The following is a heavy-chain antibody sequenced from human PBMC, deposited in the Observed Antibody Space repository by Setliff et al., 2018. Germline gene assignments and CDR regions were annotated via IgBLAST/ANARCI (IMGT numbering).Heavy chain of an antibody. CDR1: GFSFSSYW. CDR3: ASTASCSY. V-gene: IGHV3-7*01. Sequence: GGSLRLSCAASGFSFSSYWMTWVRQAPGKGLEWVANIKQDGSDKYYVDSVKGRFTISRDNAKNSLYLQMNSLRAEDTAVYYCASTASCSYWGQGTLVTVSS. J-gene: IGHJ4*02. CDR2: IKQDGSDK. D-gene: IGHD2-21*01.